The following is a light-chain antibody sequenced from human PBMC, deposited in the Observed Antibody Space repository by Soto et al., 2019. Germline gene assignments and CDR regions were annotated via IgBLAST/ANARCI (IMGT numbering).Light chain of an antibody. CDR3: HQSHSTPLT. CDR2: GAS. V-gene: IGKV1-39*01. Sequence: DIRVIQSPSSLSASVGDRVTITCRASLRISKYLNWYQQEPGKAPKLLLFGASTLQSGVPSRFSGSGSGTEFTLTITSLQPEDSATYYCHQSHSTPLTFGEGTEVEI. CDR1: LRISKY. J-gene: IGKJ4*01.